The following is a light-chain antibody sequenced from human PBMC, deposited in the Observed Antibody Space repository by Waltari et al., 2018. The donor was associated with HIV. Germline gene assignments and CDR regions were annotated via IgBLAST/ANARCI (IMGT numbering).Light chain of an antibody. Sequence: DIVLTQSPGTLSLSPGERATLSCRASQSVSRNYSAWYQQTPGQAPRLLIYDSSTRATGIPDRFSASGSGTDFTITINRLEPEDFALYFCQYYGTSPTSFGQGTKLEIK. CDR2: DSS. J-gene: IGKJ2*01. V-gene: IGKV3-20*01. CDR3: QYYGTSPTS. CDR1: QSVSRNY.